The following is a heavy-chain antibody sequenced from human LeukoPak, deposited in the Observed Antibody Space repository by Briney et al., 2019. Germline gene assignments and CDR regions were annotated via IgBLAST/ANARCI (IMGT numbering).Heavy chain of an antibody. J-gene: IGHJ3*02. V-gene: IGHV1-18*01. CDR3: AREGDSSGWYTGADAFDI. D-gene: IGHD6-19*01. Sequence: GASVKVSCKASGYTFTSYGISWVRQAPGQGLEWMGWISAYNGNTNYAQKLQGRVTMTTDTSTSTAYMELRSPRSDDTAVYYCAREGDSSGWYTGADAFDIWGQGTMVTVSS. CDR1: GYTFTSYG. CDR2: ISAYNGNT.